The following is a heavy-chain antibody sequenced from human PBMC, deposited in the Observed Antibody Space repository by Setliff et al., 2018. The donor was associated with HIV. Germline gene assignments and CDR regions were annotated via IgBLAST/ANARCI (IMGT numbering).Heavy chain of an antibody. D-gene: IGHD3-16*01. J-gene: IGHJ5*02. V-gene: IGHV4-34*01. Sequence: SETLSLTCAVYGGSFSGDYWVWIRQSPGKGLEWIGDISQTRSTNYDPSLKSRVTISLDTSKNQLSLKLTSVSAADTAVYYCARGRLRTVTSLIKKRASYAWLDPWGQGTLVTVSS. CDR2: ISQTRST. CDR3: ARGRLRTVTSLIKKRASYAWLDP. CDR1: GGSFSGDY.